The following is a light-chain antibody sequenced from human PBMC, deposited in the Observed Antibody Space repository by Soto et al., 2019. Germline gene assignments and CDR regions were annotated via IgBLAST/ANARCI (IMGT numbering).Light chain of an antibody. CDR3: HQRQYWPPIT. V-gene: IGKV3-11*01. Sequence: EIVLTQSPATLSLSPGERATLAFMTSLSVSVYLDWYQQKPGQAPRLLISDASNRATGIPARFSGSGSGTDFTLTISSLEPEDFAVYYCHQRQYWPPITFGQGTRLEIK. J-gene: IGKJ5*01. CDR1: LSVSVY. CDR2: DAS.